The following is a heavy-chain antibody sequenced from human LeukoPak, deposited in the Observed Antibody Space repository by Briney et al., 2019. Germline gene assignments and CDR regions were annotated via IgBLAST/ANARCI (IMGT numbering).Heavy chain of an antibody. CDR2: LDYSGST. CDR1: GGSIGSYY. J-gene: IGHJ4*02. D-gene: IGHD6-6*01. Sequence: EPSETLSLTCTVSGGSIGSYYGTWIRQPPGKGLEWIGYLDYSGSTNYNPSLKSRVTISVDTSKNQFSLKVSSVTAADTAVYYCARRHVEYSSSSDPYYFDYWGQGTLVTVSS. CDR3: ARRHVEYSSSSDPYYFDY. V-gene: IGHV4-59*01.